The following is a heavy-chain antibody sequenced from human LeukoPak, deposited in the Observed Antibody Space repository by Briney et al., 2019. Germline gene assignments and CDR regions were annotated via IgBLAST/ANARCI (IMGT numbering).Heavy chain of an antibody. Sequence: EASVKVSCKASGGTFSSYAISWVRQAPGQGLEWMGRISPIFGTANYAQKFQGRVTITTDESTSTAYMELSSLRSEDTAVYYCARDLSSGYYVRTHHFDYWGQGTLVTVPS. J-gene: IGHJ4*02. V-gene: IGHV1-69*05. CDR1: GGTFSSYA. D-gene: IGHD3-22*01. CDR2: ISPIFGTA. CDR3: ARDLSSGYYVRTHHFDY.